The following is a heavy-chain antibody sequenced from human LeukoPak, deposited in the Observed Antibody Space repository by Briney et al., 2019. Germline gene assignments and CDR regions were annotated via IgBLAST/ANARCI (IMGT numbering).Heavy chain of an antibody. J-gene: IGHJ4*02. D-gene: IGHD3-22*01. Sequence: PGGSLRLSCAASGFTFSSYGMHWVRQAPGKGLEWVAVISYDGSNKYYADSVKGRFTISRDNSKNTLYLQMNSLRAEDTAVYYCAKDGDSSGYYYYFDYWGQGTLVTVSS. V-gene: IGHV3-30*18. CDR3: AKDGDSSGYYYYFDY. CDR1: GFTFSSYG. CDR2: ISYDGSNK.